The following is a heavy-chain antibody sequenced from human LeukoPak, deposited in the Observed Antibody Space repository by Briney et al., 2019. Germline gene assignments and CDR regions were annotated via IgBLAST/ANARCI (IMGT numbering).Heavy chain of an antibody. CDR1: GGTFSSYA. CDR3: AREVDTAMVGMDV. D-gene: IGHD5-18*01. CDR2: IIPILGIA. V-gene: IGHV1-69*04. Sequence: SVKVSCKASGGTFSSYAISWVRQAPGQGLEWMGRIIPILGIANYAQKSQGRVTITADKSTSTAYMGLSSLRSEDTAVYYCAREVDTAMVGMDVWGQGTTVTVSS. J-gene: IGHJ6*02.